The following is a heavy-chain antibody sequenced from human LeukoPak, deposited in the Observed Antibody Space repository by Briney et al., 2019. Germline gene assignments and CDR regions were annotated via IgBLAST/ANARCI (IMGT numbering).Heavy chain of an antibody. Sequence: GGSLRLSCAASGFHFTTYWTGWVRQAPGKGLEWVANIKQDGSEKYYVDSVKGRFTISRDNAKNSLSLQMNSLRAEDTAVYYCARFALKTPPTDWGQGTLVTVSS. V-gene: IGHV3-7*01. CDR1: GFHFTTYW. CDR2: IKQDGSEK. J-gene: IGHJ4*02. CDR3: ARFALKTPPTD.